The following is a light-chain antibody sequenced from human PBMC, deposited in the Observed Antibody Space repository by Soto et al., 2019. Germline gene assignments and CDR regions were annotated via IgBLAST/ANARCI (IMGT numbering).Light chain of an antibody. Sequence: EIELTHAPATLSSFPAPRVTLSLWASQYINTRLAWYQHRPGQAPRLLIYQTPIRAAGIPARFSGSGSGADFTLSISTLAPEDFAVYYCQQYGSSPPRTFGQGTKVDIK. CDR1: QYINTR. J-gene: IGKJ1*01. V-gene: IGKV3-20*01. CDR3: QQYGSSPPRT. CDR2: QTP.